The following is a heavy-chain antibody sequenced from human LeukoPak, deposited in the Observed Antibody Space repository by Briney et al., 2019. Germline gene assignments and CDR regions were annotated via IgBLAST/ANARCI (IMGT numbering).Heavy chain of an antibody. D-gene: IGHD3-22*01. J-gene: IGHJ4*02. CDR3: ARESDLSHYDRTDY. V-gene: IGHV4-61*02. CDR1: GDSISSAEYY. Sequence: NPSQTLSLTCTVSGDSISSAEYYRSWIRQPAGKGLEWIGRIYTSGSTNYNPTLKSRVTISADTSKNQFFLKLSSVTAADTAVYYCARESDLSHYDRTDYWGQGTLVTVSS. CDR2: IYTSGST.